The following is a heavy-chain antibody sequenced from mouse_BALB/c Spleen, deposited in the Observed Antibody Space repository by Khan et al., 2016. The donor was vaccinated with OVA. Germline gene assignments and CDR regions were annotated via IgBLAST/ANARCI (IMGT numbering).Heavy chain of an antibody. D-gene: IGHD1-1*01. V-gene: IGHV3-2*02. CDR2: ISYSGYT. CDR3: ARKNYYGYAMDY. Sequence: EVKLLESGPGLVKPSQSLSLTCTVTGYSITSDYAWDWIRQFPGNKLELMGYISYSGYTSYNPSLKSRISLSRDTSKNPFFLQLTSVTTEDTATYYCARKNYYGYAMDYWGQGTSGTVSS. CDR1: GYSITSDYA. J-gene: IGHJ4*01.